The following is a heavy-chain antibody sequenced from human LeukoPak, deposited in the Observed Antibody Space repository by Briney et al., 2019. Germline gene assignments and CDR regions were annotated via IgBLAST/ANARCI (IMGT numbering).Heavy chain of an antibody. CDR3: ARRRITTGDAFDI. J-gene: IGHJ3*02. CDR2: IYPGDSDT. Sequence: GESLKISCKGSGSGFTSYWIGWGRQMPGKGLEWMGIIYPGDSDTRYSPSFQGQVTISADKSISTAYLQWSSLKASDTAMYYCARRRITTGDAFDIWGQGTMVTVSS. CDR1: GSGFTSYW. D-gene: IGHD4-17*01. V-gene: IGHV5-51*01.